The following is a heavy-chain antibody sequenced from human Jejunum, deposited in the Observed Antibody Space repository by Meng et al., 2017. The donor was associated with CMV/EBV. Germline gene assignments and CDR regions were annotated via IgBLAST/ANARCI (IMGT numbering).Heavy chain of an antibody. Sequence: EVQLVESGGGLVQPGGSLRVSCAASGFTFSSYWMHWVRQAPGKGLVWVAHINYDGSSTNYADSVRGRFTISRDNAKNTLDLQMNSLRAEDTAVYYCVRDPPQELFLFDHWGQGTLVTVAS. CDR3: VRDPPQELFLFDH. J-gene: IGHJ4*02. D-gene: IGHD3-10*01. V-gene: IGHV3-74*01. CDR1: GFTFSSYW. CDR2: INYDGSST.